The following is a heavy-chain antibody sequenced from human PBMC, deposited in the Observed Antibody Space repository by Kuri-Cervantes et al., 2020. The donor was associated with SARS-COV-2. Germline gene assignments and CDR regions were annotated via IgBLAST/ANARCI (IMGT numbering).Heavy chain of an antibody. CDR3: AKTYYYDSSGYFSRRPNFTFDY. CDR1: GGSISSGDYY. J-gene: IGHJ4*02. V-gene: IGHV4-30-4*02. Sequence: SETLSLTCTVSGGSISSGDYYWSWIRQPPGKGLEWIGYIYYSGSTYYNPSLKSRVTISVDTSKNQFSLKLSSVTAADTAVYYCAKTYYYDSSGYFSRRPNFTFDYWGQGTLVTVSS. CDR2: IYYSGST. D-gene: IGHD3-22*01.